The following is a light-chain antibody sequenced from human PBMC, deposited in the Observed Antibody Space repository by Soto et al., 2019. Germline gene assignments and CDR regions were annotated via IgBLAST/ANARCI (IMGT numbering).Light chain of an antibody. Sequence: EIVMTQSPATLSVSPGERATLSCRASQSVSSNLAWYQQKPGQAPRLLIYDASNRATGIPARFSGSGSGTDFTLTISSLEPEDVAVYYCQQRSNWLRTFGQGTKVDI. V-gene: IGKV3-11*01. CDR1: QSVSSN. J-gene: IGKJ1*01. CDR2: DAS. CDR3: QQRSNWLRT.